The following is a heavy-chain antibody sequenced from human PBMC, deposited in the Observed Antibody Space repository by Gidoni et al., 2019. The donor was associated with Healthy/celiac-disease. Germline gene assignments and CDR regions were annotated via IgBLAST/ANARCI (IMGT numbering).Heavy chain of an antibody. CDR1: GFTFRGSA. Sequence: EVPLVESGGAFVQPGGSLNLSCADSGFTFRGSAMHWVRQASGKGLEWVGLIRSKANSYATAYAESVKGRFTITRDDSKNTAYLKMNSLETEEKDGYYCTYRTVRYPLPVAWGQGTLVTVSS. CDR2: IRSKANSYAT. CDR3: TYRTVRYPLPVA. V-gene: IGHV3-73*02. J-gene: IGHJ5*02. D-gene: IGHD4-17*01.